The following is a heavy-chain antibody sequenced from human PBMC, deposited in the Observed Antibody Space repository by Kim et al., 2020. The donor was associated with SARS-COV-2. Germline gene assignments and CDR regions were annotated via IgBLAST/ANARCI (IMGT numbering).Heavy chain of an antibody. Sequence: SETLSLTCAVYGDSSSGYYWSWIRQSPGKGLEWVAEINHSGSTNYNPSLKSRVTLSIDTSKNRSSLKLISVTAADTAMYYCATGTWAVAVLDAYDIWGQGTMVTVSS. CDR2: INHSGST. CDR1: GDSSSGYY. CDR3: ATGTWAVAVLDAYDI. J-gene: IGHJ3*02. D-gene: IGHD6-19*01. V-gene: IGHV4-34*01.